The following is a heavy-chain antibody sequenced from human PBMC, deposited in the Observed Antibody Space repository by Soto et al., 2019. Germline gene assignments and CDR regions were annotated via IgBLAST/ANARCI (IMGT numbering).Heavy chain of an antibody. D-gene: IGHD3-22*01. J-gene: IGHJ5*02. Sequence: GGSLRLSCAASGFTFSSYAMSWVRQAPGKELKWVSAISSNGGSTYYADSVKGRFTISRDISKNTLYLQMSSLRAEDTAVYYCVKEGYYYDSSGYYYGWFDPWGQGTLVTVS. V-gene: IGHV3-64D*06. CDR2: ISSNGGST. CDR3: VKEGYYYDSSGYYYGWFDP. CDR1: GFTFSSYA.